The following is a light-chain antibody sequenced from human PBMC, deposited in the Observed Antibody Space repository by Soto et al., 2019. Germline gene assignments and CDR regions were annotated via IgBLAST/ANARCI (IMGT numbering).Light chain of an antibody. V-gene: IGKV3-15*01. J-gene: IGKJ1*01. CDR2: FAS. CDR1: RNVISN. Sequence: EIVMTHSPGTLSGSPGERVTLSCRANRNVISNLAWYQQKPGRAPRLLIFFASTRATGVPDRFSGSGSGTDFTLTISSLKSADSGVYYCQQYYTWPRGTFVQGTKVDIK. CDR3: QQYYTWPRGT.